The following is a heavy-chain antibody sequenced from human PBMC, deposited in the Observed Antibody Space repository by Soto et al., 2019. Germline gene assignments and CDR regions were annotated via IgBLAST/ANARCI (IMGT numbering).Heavy chain of an antibody. CDR3: AKDRTGWQVVAATQPFDY. D-gene: IGHD2-15*01. J-gene: IGHJ4*02. CDR2: ISYDGSNK. CDR1: GFTFSSYG. V-gene: IGHV3-30*18. Sequence: GGSLRLSCAASGFTFSSYGMHWVRQAPGKGLEWVAVISYDGSNKYYADSVKGRFTISRDNSKNTLYLQMNSLRAEDTAVYYCAKDRTGWQVVAATQPFDYWGQGTLVTVSS.